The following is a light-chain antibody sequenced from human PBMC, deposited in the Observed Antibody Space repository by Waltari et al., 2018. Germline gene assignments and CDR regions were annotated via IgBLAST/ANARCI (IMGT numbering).Light chain of an antibody. J-gene: IGLJ3*02. CDR2: GNR. CDR1: SSNIGAGSD. Sequence: QSVLAQPPSVSGAPGQRVTISCSGSSSNIGAGSDVHWYQHLPGTAPKLLIYGNRDRPSGVPDRFSGSKSGTSASLAITGLQAEDEADYYGQSYDSSRSGSVFGGGTKLTVL. V-gene: IGLV1-40*01. CDR3: QSYDSSRSGSV.